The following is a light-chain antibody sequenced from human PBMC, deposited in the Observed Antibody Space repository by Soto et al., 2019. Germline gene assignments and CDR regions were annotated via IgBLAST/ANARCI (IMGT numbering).Light chain of an antibody. J-gene: IGKJ1*01. V-gene: IGKV3-15*01. CDR2: SAS. CDR1: QRVGIN. Sequence: EVVMTQSAATLSVSPGETATLSCWASQRVGINLAWYQQKPGQAPRLLIYSASTRASGIPDRFSGSGSGTEFTLTISSLQSEDFAFFYCQQYNGWPRTFGQGTNVDIK. CDR3: QQYNGWPRT.